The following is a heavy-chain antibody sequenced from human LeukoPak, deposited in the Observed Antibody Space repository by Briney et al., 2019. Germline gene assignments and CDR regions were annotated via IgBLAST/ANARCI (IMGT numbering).Heavy chain of an antibody. J-gene: IGHJ4*02. Sequence: ASVKVSCKASGYTFTSYGISWVRQAPGQGLEWMGWISAYNGNTNYAQKFQGRVTITTDESTSTAYMELSSLRSEDTAVYYCARGSGWYVSSPDYWGQGTLVTVSS. D-gene: IGHD6-19*01. CDR2: ISAYNGNT. V-gene: IGHV1-18*01. CDR3: ARGSGWYVSSPDY. CDR1: GYTFTSYG.